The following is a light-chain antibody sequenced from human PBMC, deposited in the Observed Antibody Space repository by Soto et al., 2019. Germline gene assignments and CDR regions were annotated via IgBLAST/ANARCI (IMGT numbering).Light chain of an antibody. CDR2: DAS. J-gene: IGKJ4*01. CDR1: QSVSRY. V-gene: IGKV3-11*01. CDR3: QQRSDWPYT. Sequence: DIVLTQSPATLSLSPGERATISCRASQSVSRYLAWYQQKPGQAPRLLIYDASNRATGIPARFSGSGSGTDFNLTISSLAPEDFAVYYCQQRSDWPYTFGGGTKVEI.